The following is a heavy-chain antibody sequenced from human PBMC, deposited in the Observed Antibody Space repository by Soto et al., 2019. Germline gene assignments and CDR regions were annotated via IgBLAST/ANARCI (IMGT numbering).Heavy chain of an antibody. D-gene: IGHD1-7*01. J-gene: IGHJ4*02. V-gene: IGHV2-5*01. CDR1: GFSLSSSGVG. CDR2: IYWNDDK. CDR3: AHRRETGSTHLSFDC. Sequence: SGPTLVNPTQTLTLTCTFSGFSLSSSGVGVGWIRQPPGKALEWLALIYWNDDKRYSPSLKSRLTITNDTSKNQVVLTMTNVDPVDTATYYCAHRRETGSTHLSFDCWGRGTLVTVSS.